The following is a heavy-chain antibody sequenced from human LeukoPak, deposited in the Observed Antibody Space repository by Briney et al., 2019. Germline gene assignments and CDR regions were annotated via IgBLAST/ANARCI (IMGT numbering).Heavy chain of an antibody. Sequence: KPGGSLRLSCAASGFTFSSYSMNWVRQAPGKGLEWVSSISSSSSYIYYADSVKGRFTISRDNAKNSLYLQMNSLRAEDTAVYYCARDGVRFLEWLRGNWFDPWGQGTLVTVSS. CDR2: ISSSSSYI. CDR3: ARDGVRFLEWLRGNWFDP. J-gene: IGHJ5*02. D-gene: IGHD3-3*01. V-gene: IGHV3-21*01. CDR1: GFTFSSYS.